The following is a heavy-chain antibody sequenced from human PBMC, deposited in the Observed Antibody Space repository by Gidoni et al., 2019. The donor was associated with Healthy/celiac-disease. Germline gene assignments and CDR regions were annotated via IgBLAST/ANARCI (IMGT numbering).Heavy chain of an antibody. D-gene: IGHD3-10*01. CDR2: IGYCGIKK. CDR1: GFTFSSYG. J-gene: IGHJ3*02. CDR3: GRDSRWGSGSHRPPPPRGAFDI. Sequence: QVQLVESGGGVVQPGRSLRLSCAASGFTFSSYGMHCVRPAPGQGQGKGVEWGAIIGYCGIKKYYEDPGKGRFTICRDKCKKTRYMQMNSMRAEDTAVYYCGRDSRWGSGSHRPPPPRGAFDIWGQGTMVTVSS. V-gene: IGHV3-33*01.